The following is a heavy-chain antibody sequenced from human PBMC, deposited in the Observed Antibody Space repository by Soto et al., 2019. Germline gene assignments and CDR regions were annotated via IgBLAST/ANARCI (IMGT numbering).Heavy chain of an antibody. CDR2: IWYDGSNK. CDR3: ARGTYCGGDCYFGWFDP. CDR1: GFTFSSYG. J-gene: IGHJ5*02. V-gene: IGHV3-33*01. Sequence: PGGSLRLSCAASGFTFSSYGMHWVRQAPGKGLEWVAVIWYDGSNKYYADSVKGRFTISRDNSKNTLYLQMNSLRAEDTAVYYCARGTYCGGDCYFGWFDPWGQGTLVTVSS. D-gene: IGHD2-21*02.